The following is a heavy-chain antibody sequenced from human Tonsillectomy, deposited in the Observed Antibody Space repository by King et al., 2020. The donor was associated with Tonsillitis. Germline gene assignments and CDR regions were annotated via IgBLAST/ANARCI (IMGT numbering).Heavy chain of an antibody. CDR1: SYSVSSDYY. CDR2: IYHSGSA. Sequence: VQLQESGPGLVKPSETLSLTCAVSSYSVSSDYYWGWIRQPPGKGLEWIGSIYHSGSAYYNPSLWSRVTISVDTSKNQFSLKLSSVTAADTAVYYCVGSGWTGYFDYWGQGTLVTVSS. V-gene: IGHV4-38-2*01. D-gene: IGHD6-19*01. J-gene: IGHJ4*02. CDR3: VGSGWTGYFDY.